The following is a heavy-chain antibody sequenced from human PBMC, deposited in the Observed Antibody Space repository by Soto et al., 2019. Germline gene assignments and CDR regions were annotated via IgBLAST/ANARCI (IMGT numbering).Heavy chain of an antibody. V-gene: IGHV4-34*01. D-gene: IGHD4-17*01. J-gene: IGHJ3*02. CDR1: GGSFSGYY. CDR2: INHSGST. Sequence: PSETLSLTCAVYGGSFSGYYWSWIRQPPGKGLEWIGEINHSGSTNYNPSLKSRVTISVDTSKNQFSLKLSSVTAADTAVYYCARGWTTVTFSAFDIWGQGTMVT. CDR3: ARGWTTVTFSAFDI.